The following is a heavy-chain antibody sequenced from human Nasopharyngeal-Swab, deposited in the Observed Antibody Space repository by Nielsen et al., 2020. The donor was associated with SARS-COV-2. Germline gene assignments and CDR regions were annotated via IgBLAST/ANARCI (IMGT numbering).Heavy chain of an antibody. Sequence: GSLKISCAASGFTFSSYGMHWVRQAPGKGLEWVAVISYDGSNKYYADSVKGRFTISRDNSKNTLYLQMNSLRAEDTAVYYCAQGNYFDYWGQGTLVTVSS. CDR1: GFTFSSYG. J-gene: IGHJ4*02. CDR2: ISYDGSNK. V-gene: IGHV3-30*03. CDR3: AQGNYFDY.